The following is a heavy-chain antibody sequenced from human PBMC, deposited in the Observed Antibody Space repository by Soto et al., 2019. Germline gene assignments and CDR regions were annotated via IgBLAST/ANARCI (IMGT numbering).Heavy chain of an antibody. Sequence: QVQLQESGPGLVKPSQTLFLSCAVSGGSISSGGSSWNWIRQKSGEGLEGIGYIFYGGTTFYNASMKSRVTISRDTSKGQISLKLNSVAAADAAVYHCARHLMSDGFDYWGQGIMVTVSS. CDR3: ARHLMSDGFDY. V-gene: IGHV4-31*11. D-gene: IGHD2-21*01. CDR1: GGSISSGGSS. CDR2: IFYGGTT. J-gene: IGHJ4*02.